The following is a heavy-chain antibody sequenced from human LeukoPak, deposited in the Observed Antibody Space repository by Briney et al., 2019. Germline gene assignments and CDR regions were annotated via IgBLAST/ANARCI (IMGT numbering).Heavy chain of an antibody. CDR2: NYGSADT. J-gene: IGHJ6*03. V-gene: IGHV4-61*02. Sequence: PSETLSLTCTVSGGSISSGSWNGSWIRQPAGKVLGWVGRNYGSADTNYNPSLQGPVTISVDMSTTQFSLRMSSVTAADTAVYYCTTEEDIVVVPPPLHYYYMDVWGKGTTVTVSS. CDR1: GGSISSGSWN. CDR3: TTEEDIVVVPPPLHYYYMDV. D-gene: IGHD2-2*01.